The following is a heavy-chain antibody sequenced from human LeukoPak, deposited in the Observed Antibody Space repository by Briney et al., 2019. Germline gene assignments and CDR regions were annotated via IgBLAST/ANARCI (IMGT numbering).Heavy chain of an antibody. CDR2: MYHSGTT. V-gene: IGHV4-38-2*01. D-gene: IGHD2-2*01. CDR3: ARGERYCSRTSCYYFYLDV. Sequence: PLETLSLTCAVSGYSIRSGHYWGWIRQPPGKGLEWIGSMYHSGTTYYNPSLKRRVSISVDTFENQLSLKFTSVTAADTAVYYCARGERYCSRTSCYYFYLDVWGKGTTVTVSS. CDR1: GYSIRSGHY. J-gene: IGHJ6*03.